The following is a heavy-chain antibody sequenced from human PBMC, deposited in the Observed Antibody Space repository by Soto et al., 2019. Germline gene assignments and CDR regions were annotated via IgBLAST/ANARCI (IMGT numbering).Heavy chain of an antibody. J-gene: IGHJ4*02. Sequence: EVQLVESGGGLVQPGGSLRLSCAGSGFTFSSNWMHWVRQDPGKGLVWVSRLNSDGTSASYADSVKGRFIISRDNAKNTLFLQMNSLTAEDTALYYCARGPSGWFGFDYWGQGTLVTVSS. CDR2: LNSDGTSA. V-gene: IGHV3-74*01. CDR3: ARGPSGWFGFDY. CDR1: GFTFSSNW. D-gene: IGHD6-19*01.